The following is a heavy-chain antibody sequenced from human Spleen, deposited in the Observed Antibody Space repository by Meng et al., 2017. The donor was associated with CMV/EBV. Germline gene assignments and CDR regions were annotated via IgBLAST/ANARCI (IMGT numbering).Heavy chain of an antibody. V-gene: IGHV4-31*03. CDR2: IYYSGST. CDR3: ARDWGGNGFDY. J-gene: IGHJ4*02. Sequence: CTVSGGSISSGGYYWSWIRQHPGRGLEWIGYIYYSGSTYYNPSLKSRVTISVDTSKDQFSLKLSSVTAADTAVYYCARDWGGNGFDYWGQGTLVTVSS. D-gene: IGHD4-23*01. CDR1: GGSISSGGYY.